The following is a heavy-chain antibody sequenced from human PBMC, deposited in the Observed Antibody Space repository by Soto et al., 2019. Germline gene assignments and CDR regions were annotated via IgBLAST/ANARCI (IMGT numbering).Heavy chain of an antibody. CDR1: GYTFTGYY. Sequence: QVQLVQSGAEVKKPGASVKVSCKASGYTFTGYYMHWVRQAPGQGLECMGWINPNSGGTNYAQKFQGSVTMTRDTSISTAYMELSRLRSDDTAVYYCARDPEQWLVLWYFDLWGRGTLVTVSS. J-gene: IGHJ2*01. CDR2: INPNSGGT. V-gene: IGHV1-2*02. D-gene: IGHD6-19*01. CDR3: ARDPEQWLVLWYFDL.